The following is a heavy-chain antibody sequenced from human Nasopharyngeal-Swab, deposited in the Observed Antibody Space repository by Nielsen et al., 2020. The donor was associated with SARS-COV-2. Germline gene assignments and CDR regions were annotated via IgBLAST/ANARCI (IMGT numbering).Heavy chain of an antibody. CDR1: GFTFSSYS. Sequence: GESLKISCAASGFTFSSYSMNWVRQAPGKGLEWVSSISSSSSYIYYADSVKGRFTISRDNAKNSLYLQMNSLRAEDTAVYYCATLVVPAAIRNWFDPWGQGTLVTVSS. V-gene: IGHV3-21*01. J-gene: IGHJ5*02. CDR2: ISSSSSYI. CDR3: ATLVVPAAIRNWFDP. D-gene: IGHD2-2*02.